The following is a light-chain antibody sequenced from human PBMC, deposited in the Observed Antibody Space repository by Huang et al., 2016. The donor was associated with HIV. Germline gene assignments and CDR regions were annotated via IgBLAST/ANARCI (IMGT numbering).Light chain of an antibody. CDR3: QQRNNWPPWT. Sequence: EIVLTQSPATLSLSPGEGATLSCRASQSIGRYLAWYQQRPGQAPRLLIYDASVRATGIPARFSGRGSGTDFTLTISSLEPEDFAVYYCQQRNNWPPWTFGQGTKVELK. J-gene: IGKJ1*01. CDR1: QSIGRY. V-gene: IGKV3-11*01. CDR2: DAS.